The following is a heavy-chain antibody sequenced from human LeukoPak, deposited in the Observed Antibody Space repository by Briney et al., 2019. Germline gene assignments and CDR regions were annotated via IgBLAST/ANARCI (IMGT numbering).Heavy chain of an antibody. J-gene: IGHJ4*02. CDR3: ATNFMENFDY. CDR2: IKSKTDGGTT. Sequence: GGSLRLSCAASGFTFSDAWMNWVRQSPGRGLEWVGRIKSKTDGGTTDYAAPVKGRFSISRDDSKNTLYLQMNSLKTEDTAVYYCATNFMENFDYWGQGTLVTVSS. CDR1: GFTFSDAW. V-gene: IGHV3-15*01. D-gene: IGHD1-1*01.